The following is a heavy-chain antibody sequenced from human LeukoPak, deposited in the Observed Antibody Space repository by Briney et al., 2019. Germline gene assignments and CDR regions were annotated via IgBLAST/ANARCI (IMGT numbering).Heavy chain of an antibody. CDR1: GFTFSSYW. J-gene: IGHJ4*02. D-gene: IGHD5-24*01. CDR3: ARHSAGYTTFFDY. CDR2: IMQDGSEK. V-gene: IGHV3-7*04. Sequence: GGSLRLSCAASGFTFSSYWVTWVRRAPGKGLEWVANIMQDGSEKYYVDSVKGRFTISRDNAKNSLYLQMNSLRAEDTAVYYCARHSAGYTTFFDYWGQGTLVTVSS.